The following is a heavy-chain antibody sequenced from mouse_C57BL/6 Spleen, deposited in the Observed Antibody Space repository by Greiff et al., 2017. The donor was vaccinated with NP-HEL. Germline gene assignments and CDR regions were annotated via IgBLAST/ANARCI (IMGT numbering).Heavy chain of an antibody. V-gene: IGHV1-80*01. CDR1: GYAFSSYC. D-gene: IGHD4-1*01. CDR3: ARLGRNYFDY. CDR2: IYPGDGDT. J-gene: IGHJ2*01. Sequence: QVQLQQSGAELVKPGASVKISCKASGYAFSSYCMNWVKQRPGKGLEWIGQIYPGDGDTNYNGKFKGKATLTADKSSSTAYMQLSSLTSEDSAVYFCARLGRNYFDYWGQGTTLTVSS.